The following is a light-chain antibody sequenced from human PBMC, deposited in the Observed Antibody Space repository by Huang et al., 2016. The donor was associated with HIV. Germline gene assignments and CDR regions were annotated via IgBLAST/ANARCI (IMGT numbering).Light chain of an antibody. J-gene: IGKJ4*01. CDR2: DAS. Sequence: EIVLKHSPATLSLSPGEIASLSCRTSHSVSGYLACYQQTPGQAPRLLSYDASKRATGITGIISGGGSGTDFTINSSMLEPEDFAVYYCQQRSNSLTFGGGTKVEIK. CDR1: HSVSGY. CDR3: QQRSNSLT. V-gene: IGKV3-11*01.